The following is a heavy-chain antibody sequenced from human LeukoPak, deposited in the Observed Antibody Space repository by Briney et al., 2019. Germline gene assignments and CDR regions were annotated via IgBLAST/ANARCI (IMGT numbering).Heavy chain of an antibody. CDR2: ISGSGGTT. V-gene: IGHV3-23*01. CDR1: GFTFSSYA. CDR3: AKDRLPGITIFGVATDY. J-gene: IGHJ4*02. Sequence: GGALRLSCAASGFTFSSYAMNWVRQAPGKGLEWVSVISGSGGTTYYADSVKGRFTISRDNSKNTLYLQMNSLRAEDTAVYYCAKDRLPGITIFGVATDYWGQGTLVTVSS. D-gene: IGHD3-3*01.